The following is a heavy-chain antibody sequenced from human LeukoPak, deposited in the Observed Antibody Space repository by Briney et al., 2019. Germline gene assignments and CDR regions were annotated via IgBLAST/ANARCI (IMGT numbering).Heavy chain of an antibody. CDR1: GFTFSSNG. CDR3: AREGYSSGWLDYYYYYYMDV. Sequence: GGSLRLSCVASGFTFSSNGMHWVRQAPGKGLEWVTFIQYDGSKKYYADSVKGRFTISRDNAKNSLYLQMNSLRAEDTAVYYCAREGYSSGWLDYYYYYYMDVWGKGTTVTVSS. CDR2: IQYDGSKK. V-gene: IGHV3-30*02. J-gene: IGHJ6*03. D-gene: IGHD6-19*01.